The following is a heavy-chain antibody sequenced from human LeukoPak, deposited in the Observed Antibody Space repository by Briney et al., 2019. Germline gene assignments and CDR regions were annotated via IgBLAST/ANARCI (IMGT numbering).Heavy chain of an antibody. V-gene: IGHV4-31*03. D-gene: IGHD2-15*01. Sequence: PSQTLSLTCTVSGGSISSGGYYWSWIRQHPGKGLEWIGYIYYSGSTYCNPSLKSRVTISVDTSKNQFSLKLSSVTAADTAVYYCARDVVVSAQDAFDIWGQGTMVTVSS. J-gene: IGHJ3*02. CDR2: IYYSGST. CDR1: GGSISSGGYY. CDR3: ARDVVVSAQDAFDI.